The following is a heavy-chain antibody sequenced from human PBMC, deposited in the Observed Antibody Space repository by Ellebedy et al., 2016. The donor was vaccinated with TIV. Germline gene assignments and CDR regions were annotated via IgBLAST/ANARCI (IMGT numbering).Heavy chain of an antibody. CDR2: ISSSSSYI. CDR3: ARDLILGYGDSIGTRNDY. CDR1: GFTFSSYS. J-gene: IGHJ4*02. V-gene: IGHV3-21*01. Sequence: PGGSLRLSCAASGFTFSSYSMNWVRQAPGKGLEWVSSISSSSSYIYYADSVKGRFTISRDNAKNSLYLQMNSLRAEDTAVYYCARDLILGYGDSIGTRNDYWGQGTLVTVSS. D-gene: IGHD4-17*01.